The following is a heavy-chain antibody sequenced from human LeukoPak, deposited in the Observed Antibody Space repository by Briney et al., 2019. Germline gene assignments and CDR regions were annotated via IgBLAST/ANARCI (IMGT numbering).Heavy chain of an antibody. Sequence: SVKVSCKASGGTFSSYAISWVRQAPGQGLEWMGRTIPIFGTANYAQKFQGRVTITTDESTSTAYMELSSLRSEDTAVYYCARTARSGYGRFDYWGQGTLVTVSS. CDR1: GGTFSSYA. V-gene: IGHV1-69*05. D-gene: IGHD3-3*01. CDR3: ARTARSGYGRFDY. CDR2: TIPIFGTA. J-gene: IGHJ4*02.